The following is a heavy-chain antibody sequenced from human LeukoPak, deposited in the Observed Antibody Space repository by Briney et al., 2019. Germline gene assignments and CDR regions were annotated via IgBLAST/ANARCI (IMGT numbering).Heavy chain of an antibody. CDR2: IIPIFGTA. D-gene: IGHD6-19*01. V-gene: IGHV1-69*06. CDR3: ARGRYSSGWYGGD. Sequence: SVKVSCKASGGTFSSYAISWVRQAPGQGLGWMGGIIPIFGTANYAQKFQGRVTITADKATSTAYMELSSLRSEDTAVYYCARGRYSSGWYGGDWGQGTLVTVSS. CDR1: GGTFSSYA. J-gene: IGHJ4*02.